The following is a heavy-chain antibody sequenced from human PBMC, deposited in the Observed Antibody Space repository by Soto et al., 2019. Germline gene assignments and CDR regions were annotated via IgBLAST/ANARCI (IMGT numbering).Heavy chain of an antibody. CDR3: ASTYYEFWSGYRPAYFFDY. CDR1: GGSFSGYY. V-gene: IGHV4-34*01. CDR2: INYSGST. D-gene: IGHD3-3*01. Sequence: QVHLQQWGAGLLKPSETLSLTCAVYGGSFSGYYWSWIRQPPGKGLEWIGEINYSGSTNYNPSLKSRVTISVDTSKNQFSLKLTSVTAADTAVYYCASTYYEFWSGYRPAYFFDYWGQGTLVSVSS. J-gene: IGHJ4*02.